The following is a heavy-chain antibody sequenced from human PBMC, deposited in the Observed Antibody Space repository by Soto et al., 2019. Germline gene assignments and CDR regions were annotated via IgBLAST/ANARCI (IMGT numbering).Heavy chain of an antibody. Sequence: EVQLLESGGGLVQPGGSLRLSCAASGFTFSSYAMSWVRQAPGKGLEWVSAISGSGGSTYYADSVKGRFTISRDNSQNTLYLQMSSPRAEDTAVYYCAKDPYLGMIDYYMDVWGKGTTVTVSS. D-gene: IGHD3-16*01. J-gene: IGHJ6*03. CDR1: GFTFSSYA. CDR2: ISGSGGST. V-gene: IGHV3-23*01. CDR3: AKDPYLGMIDYYMDV.